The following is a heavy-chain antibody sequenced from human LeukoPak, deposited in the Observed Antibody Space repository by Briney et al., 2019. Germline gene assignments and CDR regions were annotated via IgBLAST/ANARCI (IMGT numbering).Heavy chain of an antibody. D-gene: IGHD3-9*01. V-gene: IGHV4-34*01. Sequence: SETLSLTCAVYGGSFSGYYWSWIRQPPGKGLEWIGEINHSGSTNYNPSLKSRVTISVDTSKNQFSLKLSSVTAADTAVYYCARALRYFDWLLGCWGQGTLVTVSS. J-gene: IGHJ4*02. CDR2: INHSGST. CDR3: ARALRYFDWLLGC. CDR1: GGSFSGYY.